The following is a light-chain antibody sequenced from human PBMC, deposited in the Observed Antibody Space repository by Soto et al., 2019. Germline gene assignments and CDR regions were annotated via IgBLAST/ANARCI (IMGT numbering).Light chain of an antibody. CDR1: SSDVGGYNY. CDR3: GSYTSSSTWV. Sequence: QSALTQPASVSGSPGQSITISCTGTSSDVGGYNYVSWYQQHPGKAPKLIIYEASNRPSGISDRFSGSKSGNTASLTISGLQTEDEADYYCGSYTSSSTWVFGGGTKLTVL. CDR2: EAS. V-gene: IGLV2-14*01. J-gene: IGLJ3*02.